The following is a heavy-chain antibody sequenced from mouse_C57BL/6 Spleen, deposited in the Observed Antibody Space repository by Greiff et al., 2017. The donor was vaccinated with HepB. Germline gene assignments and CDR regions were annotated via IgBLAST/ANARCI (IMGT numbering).Heavy chain of an antibody. CDR3: ARTVVARYYAMDY. J-gene: IGHJ4*01. CDR1: GFNIKDYY. D-gene: IGHD1-1*01. V-gene: IGHV14-2*01. CDR2: IDPEDGET. Sequence: EVQLQQSGAELVKPGASVKLSCTASGFNIKDYYMHWVKQRTEQGLEWIGRIDPEDGETKYAPKFQGKATITADTSSNTADLQLSSLTSEDTAVYYCARTVVARYYAMDYWGQGTSVTVSS.